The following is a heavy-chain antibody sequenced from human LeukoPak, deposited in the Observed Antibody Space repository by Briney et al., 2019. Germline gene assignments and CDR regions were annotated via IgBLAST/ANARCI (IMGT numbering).Heavy chain of an antibody. Sequence: GGSLRLSCAASGFTFSSYEMNWVRQAPGKGLEWVSYISSSGSTIYYADSVKGRFTISRDNAKNSLYLQMNSLRAEDTAVYYCARSILGYCSGGSCYPDYWGQGTLVTVSS. CDR1: GFTFSSYE. J-gene: IGHJ4*02. CDR2: ISSSGSTI. CDR3: ARSILGYCSGGSCYPDY. D-gene: IGHD2-15*01. V-gene: IGHV3-48*03.